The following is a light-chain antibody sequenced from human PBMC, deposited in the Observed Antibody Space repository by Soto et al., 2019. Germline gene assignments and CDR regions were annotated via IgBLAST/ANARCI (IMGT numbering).Light chain of an antibody. Sequence: QSALTQPRSVSGSPGQSVTISCTGTSSDVGGYKYVSWYQQHPGKAPKLMIYDVSKRPSGVPDRFSGSKSGNTASLTISGLQAEDEADYYCCSYAGSYPYVFGTGTQLTVL. J-gene: IGLJ1*01. CDR3: CSYAGSYPYV. CDR1: SSDVGGYKY. V-gene: IGLV2-11*01. CDR2: DVS.